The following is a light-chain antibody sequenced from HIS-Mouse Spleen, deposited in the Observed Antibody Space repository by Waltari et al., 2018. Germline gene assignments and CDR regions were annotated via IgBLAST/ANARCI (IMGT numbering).Light chain of an antibody. V-gene: IGLV2-14*01. J-gene: IGLJ1*01. CDR3: SSYTSSSTYV. CDR1: SSDVGGYNY. Sequence: QPALTQPASVSGSPGQSITIPCTGTSSDVGGYNYFSWYQQHPGKAPKLMIYEVSNRPSGVSNRFSGSKSGNTASLTISGLQAEDEADYYCSSYTSSSTYVFGTGTKVTVL. CDR2: EVS.